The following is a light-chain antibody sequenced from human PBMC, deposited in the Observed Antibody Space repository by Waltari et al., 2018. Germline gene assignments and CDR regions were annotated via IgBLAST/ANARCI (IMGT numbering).Light chain of an antibody. CDR1: SSDVGSYNL. V-gene: IGLV2-23*02. Sequence: QSALTQPASVSGSPGQSITSSCTGTSSDVGSYNLVSWYQQHPGKAPKLMIYEVSKRPSGVSNRFSGSKSGNTAFLTISGLQAEDETDYYCCSYAGSSTFVFGTGTKVTVL. CDR2: EVS. CDR3: CSYAGSSTFV. J-gene: IGLJ1*01.